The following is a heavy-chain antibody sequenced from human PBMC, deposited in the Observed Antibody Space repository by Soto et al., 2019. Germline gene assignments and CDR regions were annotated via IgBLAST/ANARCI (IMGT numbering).Heavy chain of an antibody. Sequence: QVLLQESGPGLMKPSQTLSLTCTVSGLSISSASYYWSWIRQHPGKGLEWVGNIYYNGSTYYSPSLKSRVTVWVDTSKNQFSLRLTSVTAADTAVYYCARYRTSGSWPKFDYWGRGTLVSVSS. V-gene: IGHV4-31*03. CDR1: GLSISSASYY. CDR3: ARYRTSGSWPKFDY. J-gene: IGHJ4*02. CDR2: IYYNGST. D-gene: IGHD6-25*01.